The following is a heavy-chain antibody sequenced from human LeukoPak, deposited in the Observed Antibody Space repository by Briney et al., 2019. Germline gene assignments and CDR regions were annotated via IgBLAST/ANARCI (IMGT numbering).Heavy chain of an antibody. CDR3: VKERVDYLDTGVLSIVYGFDI. CDR1: GFTLKDFA. CDR2: VNWASTDR. Sequence: GGSLRLSCASSGFTLKDFAMHWVRRVPGKGLEWVSGVNWASTDRVYADSVNGRFTISRENANNSLYLQMGSLRGEDTALYYCVKERVDYLDTGVLSIVYGFDIWGPGNRVTVAS. D-gene: IGHD3-3*02. V-gene: IGHV3-9*01. J-gene: IGHJ3*02.